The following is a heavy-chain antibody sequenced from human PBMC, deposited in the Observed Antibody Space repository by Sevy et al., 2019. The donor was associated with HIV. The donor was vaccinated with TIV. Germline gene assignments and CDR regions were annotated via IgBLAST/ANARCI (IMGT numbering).Heavy chain of an antibody. J-gene: IGHJ4*02. D-gene: IGHD2-8*01. CDR2: ISYDGNNR. Sequence: GGSLRLSCSASGFTFRSYGMHWVRQAPDMGLEWVALISYDGNNRYYADSVKGRFTISRDNSKNTLYLQMNSLRPEDTAVYFCAKDQEMVSGILDYWGQGTLVTVSS. CDR3: AKDQEMVSGILDY. CDR1: GFTFRSYG. V-gene: IGHV3-30*18.